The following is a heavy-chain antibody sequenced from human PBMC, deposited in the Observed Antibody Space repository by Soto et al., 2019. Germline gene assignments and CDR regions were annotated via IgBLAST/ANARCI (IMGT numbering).Heavy chain of an antibody. Sequence: PGASLKISCKGSGYSFTSYWISWVRQMPGKGLEWMGRIDPSDSYTNYSPSFQGHVTISADKSISTAYLQWSSLKASDTAMSYCARHFISWGKQLPNNDYYYVMDVWGEGTTVTVSA. J-gene: IGHJ6*04. CDR2: IDPSDSYT. CDR3: ARHFISWGKQLPNNDYYYVMDV. CDR1: GYSFTSYW. D-gene: IGHD3-16*01. V-gene: IGHV5-10-1*01.